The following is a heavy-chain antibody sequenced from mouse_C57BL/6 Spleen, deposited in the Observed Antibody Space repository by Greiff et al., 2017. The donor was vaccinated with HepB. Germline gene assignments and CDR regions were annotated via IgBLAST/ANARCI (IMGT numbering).Heavy chain of an antibody. CDR1: GYTFTSYW. CDR2: IDPSDSYT. J-gene: IGHJ4*01. CDR3: ARKTVVATDYAMDY. D-gene: IGHD1-1*01. V-gene: IGHV1-59*01. Sequence: QVQLQQPGAELVRPGTSVKLSCKASGYTFTSYWMHWVKQRPGQGLEWIGVIDPSDSYTNYNQKFKGKATLTVDTSSSTAYMQLSSLTSEDSAVYYCARKTVVATDYAMDYWGQGTSVTVSS.